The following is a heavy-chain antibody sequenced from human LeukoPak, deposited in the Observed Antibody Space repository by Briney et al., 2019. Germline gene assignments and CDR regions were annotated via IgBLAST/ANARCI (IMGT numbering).Heavy chain of an antibody. CDR3: AREFLGGSVAGTFWFDP. CDR1: GYTFTSYD. D-gene: IGHD6-19*01. CDR2: MNPNSGNT. Sequence: ASVKVSCKASGYTFTSYDINWVRQATGQGLEWMGWMNPNSGNTGYAQKFQGRVTMTRNTSISTAYMELSSLRSDDTAVYYCAREFLGGSVAGTFWFDPWGQGTLVTVSS. V-gene: IGHV1-8*01. J-gene: IGHJ5*02.